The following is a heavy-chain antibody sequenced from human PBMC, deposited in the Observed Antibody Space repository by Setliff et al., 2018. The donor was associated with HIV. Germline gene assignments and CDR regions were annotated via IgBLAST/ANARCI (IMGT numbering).Heavy chain of an antibody. V-gene: IGHV4-39*07. CDR2: IYYSGTT. J-gene: IGHJ1*01. D-gene: IGHD2-15*01. CDR1: GGSISGSSHY. Sequence: SETLSLTCTVSGGSISGSSHYWGWIRQPPGKGLEWIGSIYYSGTTSYNPSLKSRVTMSVDKSKNQFSLRLSSVTAADTAVYYCARARRVGSGPKYFQHWGQGTLVTVSS. CDR3: ARARRVGSGPKYFQH.